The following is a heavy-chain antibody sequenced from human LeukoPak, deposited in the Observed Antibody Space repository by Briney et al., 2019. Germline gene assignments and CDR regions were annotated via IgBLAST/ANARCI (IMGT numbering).Heavy chain of an antibody. CDR2: INPSGGST. J-gene: IGHJ6*02. D-gene: IGHD3-16*01. CDR1: GYTFTSYY. Sequence: ASVKVSCKASGYTFTSYYTHWVRQAPGQGLEWMGIINPSGGSTSYAQKFQGRVTMTRDTSTSTVYMELSSLRSEDTAVYYCARVSISGGYYYYYGMDVWGQGTTVTVSS. V-gene: IGHV1-46*01. CDR3: ARVSISGGYYYYYGMDV.